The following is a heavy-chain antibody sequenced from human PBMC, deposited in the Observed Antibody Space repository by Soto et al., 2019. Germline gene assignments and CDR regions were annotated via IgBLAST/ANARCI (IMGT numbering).Heavy chain of an antibody. Sequence: SETLSLTCTVSGGSILNGGHYWTWIRQHPGKGLEWIGRIFFSGNTHYNPALKSRLTFSLDTAKNQFSLKLSSVTAADTAVYYCARSAYSGSYYNDAFDIWGQGTMVTVSS. CDR1: GGSILNGGHY. CDR3: ARSAYSGSYYNDAFDI. V-gene: IGHV4-31*03. D-gene: IGHD1-26*01. CDR2: IFFSGNT. J-gene: IGHJ3*02.